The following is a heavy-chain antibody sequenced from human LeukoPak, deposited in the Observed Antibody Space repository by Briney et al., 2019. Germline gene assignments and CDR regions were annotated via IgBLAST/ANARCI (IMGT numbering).Heavy chain of an antibody. V-gene: IGHV4-34*01. CDR1: GGSFSGYY. J-gene: IGHJ6*04. Sequence: SETLSLTCAVYGGSFSGYYWSWIRQPPGKGLECIGEINHSGSTNYNPSLKSRVTISADTSKNQFSLKMSSVTAADTAVYYCARGVLGYSSGWPYYYYYGMDVWGKGTTVTVSS. CDR2: INHSGST. CDR3: ARGVLGYSSGWPYYYYYGMDV. D-gene: IGHD6-19*01.